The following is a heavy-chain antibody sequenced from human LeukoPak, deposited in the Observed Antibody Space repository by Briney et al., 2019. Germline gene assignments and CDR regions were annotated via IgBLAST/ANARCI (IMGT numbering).Heavy chain of an antibody. Sequence: SETLSLTCTVSGGSISSYYWSWIRQPPGKGLEWIGYIYTSGSTNYNPSLKSRVTISVDTSKNQFSLKLSSVTAADTAVYYCARHHPDGIAAAVDYWGQGTLVTVSS. D-gene: IGHD6-13*01. CDR3: ARHHPDGIAAAVDY. V-gene: IGHV4-4*09. J-gene: IGHJ4*02. CDR1: GGSISSYY. CDR2: IYTSGST.